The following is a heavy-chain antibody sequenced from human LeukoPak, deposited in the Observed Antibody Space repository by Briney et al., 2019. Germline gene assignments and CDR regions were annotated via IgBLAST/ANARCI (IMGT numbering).Heavy chain of an antibody. J-gene: IGHJ4*02. CDR1: GFTFSSYA. Sequence: GSLRLSCAASGFTFSSYAMSWVRQAPGRGLGWVSAISGSSGSTYYADSVKGRFTICRDNSKNTLYLQMNSLRAEDTAVYYCAKGTIFGVVIMYDYFDYWGQGTLVTVSS. V-gene: IGHV3-23*01. CDR3: AKGTIFGVVIMYDYFDY. CDR2: ISGSSGST. D-gene: IGHD3-3*01.